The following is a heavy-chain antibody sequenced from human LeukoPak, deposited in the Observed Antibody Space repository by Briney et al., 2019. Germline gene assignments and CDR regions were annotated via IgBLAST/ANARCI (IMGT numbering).Heavy chain of an antibody. Sequence: SETLSLTCTVAAASISSSTYNSGWIRQPPGKGLEWIGSVYYTGITYNNPSVESRVTISVDTSKNHFSLELDSVTAADTGVYFCARQVRSPVVMFMDVWGKGTTVIVSS. J-gene: IGHJ6*03. CDR3: ARQVRSPVVMFMDV. CDR2: VYYTGIT. D-gene: IGHD3-22*01. CDR1: AASISSSTYN. V-gene: IGHV4-39*01.